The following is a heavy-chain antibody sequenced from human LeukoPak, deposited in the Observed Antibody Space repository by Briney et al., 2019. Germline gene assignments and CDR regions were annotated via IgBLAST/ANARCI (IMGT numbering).Heavy chain of an antibody. CDR1: GGSLSSYY. D-gene: IGHD2-2*01. V-gene: IGHV4-39*07. CDR2: IYYSGST. CDR3: ARDEYCSSTSCYSYYYYYMDV. J-gene: IGHJ6*03. Sequence: SETLSLTCTVSGGSLSSYYWGWIRQPPGKGLEWIGSIYYSGSTYYNPSLKSRVTISVDTSKNQFSLKLSSVTAAATAVYYCARDEYCSSTSCYSYYYYYMDVWGKGTTVTVSS.